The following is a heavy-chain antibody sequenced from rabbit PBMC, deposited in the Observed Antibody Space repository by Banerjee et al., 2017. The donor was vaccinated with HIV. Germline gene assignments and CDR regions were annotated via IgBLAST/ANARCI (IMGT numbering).Heavy chain of an antibody. J-gene: IGHJ4*01. CDR3: ARGGTAGYVYATLFL. CDR2: IYTGSGST. Sequence: QEQLVESGGGLVQPEGSLTLTCTASGFSFSSSYWICWVRQAPGKGLEWIACIYTGSGSTYYASWAKGRFTISKTSSTTVTLQMTSLTAADTATYFCARGGTAGYVYATLFLWGPGTLVTVS. D-gene: IGHD6-1*01. CDR1: GFSFSSSYW. V-gene: IGHV1S45*01.